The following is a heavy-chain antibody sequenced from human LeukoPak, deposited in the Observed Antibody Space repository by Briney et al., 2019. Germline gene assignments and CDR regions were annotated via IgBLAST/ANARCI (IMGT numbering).Heavy chain of an antibody. D-gene: IGHD2-2*01. V-gene: IGHV4-34*01. CDR2: INHSGST. J-gene: IGHJ6*03. Sequence: PSETLSLICAVYGGSFSGYYWSWIRQPPGKGLEWIGEINHSGSTNYNPSLKSRVTISVDTSKNQFSLKLSSVTAADTAVYYCARVPSSTSSYYMDVWGKGTTVTISS. CDR1: GGSFSGYY. CDR3: ARVPSSTSSYYMDV.